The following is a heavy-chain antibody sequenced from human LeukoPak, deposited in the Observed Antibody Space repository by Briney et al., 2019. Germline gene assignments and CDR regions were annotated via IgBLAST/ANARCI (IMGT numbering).Heavy chain of an antibody. CDR2: IRYDGGNT. CDR1: GFIFSNYA. V-gene: IGHV3-30*02. D-gene: IGHD3-10*01. Sequence: GGSLRLSCAASGFIFSNYAMQWVRQAPGMGLEWVAFIRYDGGNTYYADSVKGRFTISRDNSKNTLYLQMNSLRAEDTAVYYCAKDGTWFGTSYYYYYMDVWGKGTTVTISS. J-gene: IGHJ6*03. CDR3: AKDGTWFGTSYYYYYMDV.